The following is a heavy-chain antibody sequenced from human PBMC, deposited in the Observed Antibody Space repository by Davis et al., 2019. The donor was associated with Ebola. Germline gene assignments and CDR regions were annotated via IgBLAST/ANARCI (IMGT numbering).Heavy chain of an antibody. D-gene: IGHD3-10*01. Sequence: GESLKISCAASGFTFSSYSMNWVRQAPGKGLEWVSYISRSASSIYYADSVKGRFTVSRDNAKNSLYLQMNSLRDEDTAVYYCARGDFGSGSYYADVWGKGTTVTVSS. V-gene: IGHV3-48*02. CDR1: GFTFSSYS. CDR2: ISRSASSI. CDR3: ARGDFGSGSYYADV. J-gene: IGHJ6*04.